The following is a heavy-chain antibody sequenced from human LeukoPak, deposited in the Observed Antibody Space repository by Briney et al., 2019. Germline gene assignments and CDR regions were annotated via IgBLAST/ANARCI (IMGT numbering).Heavy chain of an antibody. CDR3: AKGTTYYYDSSGE. CDR1: GFTFSSYA. J-gene: IGHJ4*02. Sequence: PGGSLRLSCAASGFTFSSYAMSWVRQAPGKGLEWVSAISGSGGSTYHADSVKGRFTISRDNSKNTLYLQVNSLRAEDTAVYYCAKGTTYYYDSSGEWGQGTLVTVSS. V-gene: IGHV3-23*01. CDR2: ISGSGGST. D-gene: IGHD3-22*01.